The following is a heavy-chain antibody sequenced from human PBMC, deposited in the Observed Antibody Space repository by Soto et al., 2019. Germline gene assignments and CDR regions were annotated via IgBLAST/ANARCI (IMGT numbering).Heavy chain of an antibody. CDR2: IYYSGST. V-gene: IGHV4-31*03. Sequence: TLSLTCTVSGGSISSGGYYWSWIRQHPGKGLEWIGYIYYSGSTYYNPSLKSRVTISVDTSKNQFSLKLSSVTDADTAVYYGARMVYGGNWFDPWGQGTLVTVSS. CDR3: ARMVYGGNWFDP. J-gene: IGHJ5*02. D-gene: IGHD4-17*01. CDR1: GGSISSGGYY.